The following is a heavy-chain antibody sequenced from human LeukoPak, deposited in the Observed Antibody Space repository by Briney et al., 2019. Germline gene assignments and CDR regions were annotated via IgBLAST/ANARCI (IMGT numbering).Heavy chain of an antibody. V-gene: IGHV4-4*09. J-gene: IGHJ1*01. CDR1: GDSVSSGY. CDR3: AGRGHRYSRD. Sequence: SETLSLICNVSGDSVSSGYLSWIRHSPGKGMEWIGFIQDSGITDYNPSLKSRLLMSLDISKNQFSLNLRSVTAADTGVYYCAGRGHRYSRDWGQGILVTISS. D-gene: IGHD2-15*01. CDR2: IQDSGIT.